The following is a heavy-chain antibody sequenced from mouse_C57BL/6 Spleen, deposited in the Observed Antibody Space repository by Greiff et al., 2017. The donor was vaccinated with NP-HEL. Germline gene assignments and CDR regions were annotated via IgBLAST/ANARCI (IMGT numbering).Heavy chain of an antibody. V-gene: IGHV1-55*01. CDR2: IYPGSGST. D-gene: IGHD2-4*01. Sequence: QVQLQQPGAELVKPGASVKMSCKASGYTFTSYWITWVKQRPGQGLEWIGDIYPGSGSTNYNEKFKSKATLTVDTSSSTAYMQLSSLTSEDSAVYYCARGYDYDAGRFADWGQGTLVTVSA. CDR3: ARGYDYDAGRFAD. J-gene: IGHJ3*01. CDR1: GYTFTSYW.